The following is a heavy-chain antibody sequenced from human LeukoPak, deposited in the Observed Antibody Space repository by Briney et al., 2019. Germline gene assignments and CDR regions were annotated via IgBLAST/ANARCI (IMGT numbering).Heavy chain of an antibody. CDR2: IYTSGST. CDR1: GFTFSDYY. CDR3: ARGRRTMVRGGRVDY. Sequence: GSLRLSCAASGFTFSDYYMSWIRQPAGKGLEWIGRIYTSGSTNYNPSLKSRVTISVDTSKNQFSLKLSSVTAADTAVYYCARGRRTMVRGGRVDYWGQGTLVTVSS. J-gene: IGHJ4*02. D-gene: IGHD3-10*01. V-gene: IGHV4-4*07.